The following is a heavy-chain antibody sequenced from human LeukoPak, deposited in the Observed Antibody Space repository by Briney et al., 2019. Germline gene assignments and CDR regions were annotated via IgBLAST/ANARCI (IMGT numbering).Heavy chain of an antibody. V-gene: IGHV2-70*11. D-gene: IGHD3-16*02. CDR3: ARINMITFGGVIIDY. CDR1: GFSLSTSGMC. CDR2: IDWDDDK. J-gene: IGHJ4*02. Sequence: ESGPALVKPTQTLTLTCTFSGFSLSTSGMCVSWIRQPPGKALEWLARIDWDDDKYYSTSLKTRLTISKGTSKNQVVLTMTNMDPVDTATYYCARINMITFGGVIIDYWGREPWSPSPQ.